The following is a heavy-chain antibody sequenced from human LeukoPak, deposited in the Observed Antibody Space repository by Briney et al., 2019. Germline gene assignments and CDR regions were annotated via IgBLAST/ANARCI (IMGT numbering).Heavy chain of an antibody. Sequence: SETQSLTCTVSGGSISSSSYFWGWIRQPPGKGLECIAIIYYSGKTHYNPSLRSRVTISVDTSKNQFSLKLSSMTAADTALYYCARVGSCGGGTCAWDYWGLGTLVIVSS. CDR2: IYYSGKT. V-gene: IGHV4-39*01. D-gene: IGHD2-15*01. CDR3: ARVGSCGGGTCAWDY. CDR1: GGSISSSSYF. J-gene: IGHJ4*02.